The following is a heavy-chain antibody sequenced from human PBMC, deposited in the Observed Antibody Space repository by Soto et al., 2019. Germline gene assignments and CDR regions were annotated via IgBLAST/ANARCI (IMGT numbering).Heavy chain of an antibody. D-gene: IGHD3-3*01. Sequence: GGSLTLSCAASGFTFSSYAMSWVRQAPGKGLEWVSAISGSGGSTYYADSVKGRFTISRDNSKNTLYLQMNSLRAEDTAVYYCAKGQFPGMDYDFWSGYSGSWFDPWGQGTLATVSS. CDR2: ISGSGGST. CDR3: AKGQFPGMDYDFWSGYSGSWFDP. CDR1: GFTFSSYA. V-gene: IGHV3-23*01. J-gene: IGHJ5*02.